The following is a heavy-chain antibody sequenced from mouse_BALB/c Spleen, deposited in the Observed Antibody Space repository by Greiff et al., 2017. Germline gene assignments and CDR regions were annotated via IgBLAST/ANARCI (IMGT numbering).Heavy chain of an antibody. Sequence: EVQRVESGGGLVQPGGSRKLSCAASGFTFSSFGMHWVRQAPEKGLEWVAYISSGSSTIYYADTVKGRFTISRDNPKNTLFLQMTSLRSEDTAMYYCARSYDYDVGYFDVWGAGTTVTVSS. D-gene: IGHD2-4*01. CDR2: ISSGSSTI. V-gene: IGHV5-17*02. CDR3: ARSYDYDVGYFDV. CDR1: GFTFSSFG. J-gene: IGHJ1*01.